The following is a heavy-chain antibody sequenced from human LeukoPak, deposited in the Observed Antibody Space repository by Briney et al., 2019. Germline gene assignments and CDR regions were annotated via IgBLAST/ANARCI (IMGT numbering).Heavy chain of an antibody. CDR3: ARGTVRGVIPYYYYYMDV. D-gene: IGHD3-10*01. Sequence: ASVKVSCKASGGTFSSYAISWVRQAPGQGLEWMGGIIPIFGTANYAQKFQGRVTITTDESTSTAYMELSSLRSEDTAVYYCARGTVRGVIPYYYYYMDVWGKGTTVTVSS. CDR2: IIPIFGTA. V-gene: IGHV1-69*05. J-gene: IGHJ6*03. CDR1: GGTFSSYA.